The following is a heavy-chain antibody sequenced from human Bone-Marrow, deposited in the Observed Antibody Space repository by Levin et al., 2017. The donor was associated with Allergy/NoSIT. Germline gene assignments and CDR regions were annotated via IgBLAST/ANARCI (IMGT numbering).Heavy chain of an antibody. J-gene: IGHJ3*02. D-gene: IGHD2-8*02. CDR2: ISSSGSDM. CDR3: ARGIIGDVRVAHKEAFDI. Sequence: GGSLRLSCTVSGFTFSIYSINWVRQAPGKGLEWVSSISSSGSDMYYVDSVKGRFTISRDNAKNSLTLQMKSLRAEETAVYYCARGIIGDVRVAHKEAFDIWGQGTMVSVSS. CDR1: GFTFSIYS. V-gene: IGHV3-21*01.